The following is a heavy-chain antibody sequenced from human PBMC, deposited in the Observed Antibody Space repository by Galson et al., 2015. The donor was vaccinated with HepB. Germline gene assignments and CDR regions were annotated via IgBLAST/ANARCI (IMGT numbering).Heavy chain of an antibody. J-gene: IGHJ6*02. Sequence: SLRLSCAASGFTFSSYSMNWVRQAPGKGLEWVSYISSSGSTVYYADSVKGRFTISRDSAKYSLSLQINSLTDEDTAVYYCARDRLGYYGMDVWGQGTTVTVSS. CDR3: ARDRLGYYGMDV. V-gene: IGHV3-48*02. CDR2: ISSSGSTV. D-gene: IGHD6-19*01. CDR1: GFTFSSYS.